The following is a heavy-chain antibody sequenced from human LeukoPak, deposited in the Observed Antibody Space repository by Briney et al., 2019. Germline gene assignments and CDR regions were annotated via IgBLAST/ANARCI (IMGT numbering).Heavy chain of an antibody. Sequence: ASVKVSCKASGYTFTSYYMHWVRQAPGQGLEWMGIINPSGGSTSYAQKFQGRVTMTRDMSTSTVYMEVSSLRSEDTAVYYCARDLAADGRVPDYWGQGTLVTVSS. V-gene: IGHV1-46*01. CDR1: GYTFTSYY. J-gene: IGHJ4*02. CDR2: INPSGGST. D-gene: IGHD6-13*01. CDR3: ARDLAADGRVPDY.